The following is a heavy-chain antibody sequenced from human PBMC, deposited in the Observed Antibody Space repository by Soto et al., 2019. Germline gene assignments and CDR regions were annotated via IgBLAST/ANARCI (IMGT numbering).Heavy chain of an antibody. CDR3: AKGSGSPRLYYFDS. CDR2: ITGGGGGT. J-gene: IGHJ4*02. V-gene: IGHV3-23*01. CDR1: GFTFSSSA. D-gene: IGHD2-15*01. Sequence: PGGSLRLSCAASGFTFSSSAMSWVRRAPGEGLEWVSAITGGGGGTYYADSVKGRFTISRDNSKNTLYLQMYSLRAEDTAVYYWAKGSGSPRLYYFDSWGQGPLVTVSS.